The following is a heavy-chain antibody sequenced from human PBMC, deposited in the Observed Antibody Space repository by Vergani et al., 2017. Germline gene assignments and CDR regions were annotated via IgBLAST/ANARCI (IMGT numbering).Heavy chain of an antibody. V-gene: IGHV3-30*18. CDR2: ISDDGSNK. CDR1: GFTFSSYG. J-gene: IGHJ4*02. Sequence: QVQLVESGGGVVQPGRSLRISCAASGFTFSSYGMHWVRQAPGKGLEWVAVISDDGSNKYYADSVKGRVTMSRANSKNTLYLQMNSLRAEDTAVYYCAKDRGGPGGIFDYWGQGTLVTVSS. CDR3: AKDRGGPGGIFDY. D-gene: IGHD3-16*01.